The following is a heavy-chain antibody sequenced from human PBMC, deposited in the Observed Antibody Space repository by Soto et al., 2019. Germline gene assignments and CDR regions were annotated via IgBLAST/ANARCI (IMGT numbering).Heavy chain of an antibody. D-gene: IGHD1-26*01. Sequence: QVQLVESGGGVVQPGRSLRLSCAASGFTFSSYGMHWVRQAPGKGLEWVAVIWYDGSNKYYADSVKGRFTISRDNSKNTLYLQINSLRAEDTAVYYCARGRGSYYPTLDYWGQGTLVTVSS. CDR2: IWYDGSNK. V-gene: IGHV3-33*01. J-gene: IGHJ4*02. CDR1: GFTFSSYG. CDR3: ARGRGSYYPTLDY.